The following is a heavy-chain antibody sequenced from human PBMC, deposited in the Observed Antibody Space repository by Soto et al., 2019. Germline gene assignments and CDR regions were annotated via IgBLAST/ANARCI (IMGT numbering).Heavy chain of an antibody. CDR1: GGSFSGYY. V-gene: IGHV4-34*01. D-gene: IGHD3-3*01. CDR2: INHSGST. Sequence: SQTLSLTCAVSGGSFSGYYWSLIRQPPGNGLEWIGEINHSGSTNYNPSLKSRVTISVDTSKNQFSLKLSSVTAADTAVYYCARLRFLEWFKGGMDVWCRGSTVTVS. CDR3: ARLRFLEWFKGGMDV. J-gene: IGHJ6*02.